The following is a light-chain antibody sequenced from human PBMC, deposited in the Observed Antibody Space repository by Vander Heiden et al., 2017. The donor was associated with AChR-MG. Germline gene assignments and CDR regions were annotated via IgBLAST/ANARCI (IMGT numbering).Light chain of an antibody. Sequence: QSALTQPASVSGSPGQSITISCTGTSSDIGGYKYVSWYQQHPGKAPKVMIYDVSNRPSGVSDRFSGSKSGNTASLTITGLQAEDEAEYYCSSYTSSNTVVFGGGTKLTVL. J-gene: IGLJ3*02. CDR3: SSYTSSNTVV. V-gene: IGLV2-14*01. CDR1: SSDIGGYKY. CDR2: DVS.